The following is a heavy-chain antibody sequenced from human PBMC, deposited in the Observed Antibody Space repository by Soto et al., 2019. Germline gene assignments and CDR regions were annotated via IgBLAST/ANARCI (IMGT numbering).Heavy chain of an antibody. CDR2: IYYSGST. CDR3: AREYSGYDYRDYYYYMDV. CDR1: GGSVSSGGYY. Sequence: SETLSLTCTVSGGSVSSGGYYWSWIREHPGKGLEWIGYIYYSGSTYYNPSLKSRVTISVDTSKNQFSLKLSSVTAAHTAVYYCAREYSGYDYRDYYYYMDVWGKGTTVT. V-gene: IGHV4-31*03. D-gene: IGHD5-12*01. J-gene: IGHJ6*03.